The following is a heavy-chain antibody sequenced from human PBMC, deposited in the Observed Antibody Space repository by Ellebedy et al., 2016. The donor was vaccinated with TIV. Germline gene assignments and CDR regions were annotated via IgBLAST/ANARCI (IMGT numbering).Heavy chain of an antibody. CDR2: ISGSSGST. J-gene: IGHJ4*02. CDR1: GFTFSSYA. V-gene: IGHV3-23*01. D-gene: IGHD1/OR15-1a*01. Sequence: GESLKISCAASGFTFSSYAMTCVRQAPGKGLEWVSAISGSSGSTYHADSVKGRFTISRDNSKSTLYLQMNSLRAEDTAIYYCVKGTPRGIYYFDYWGQGTLVTVSS. CDR3: VKGTPRGIYYFDY.